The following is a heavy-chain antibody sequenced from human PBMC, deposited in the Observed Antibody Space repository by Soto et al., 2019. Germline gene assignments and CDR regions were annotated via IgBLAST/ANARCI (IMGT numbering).Heavy chain of an antibody. J-gene: IGHJ6*03. V-gene: IGHV3-48*01. CDR1: GSTFSSYN. D-gene: IGHD6-19*01. Sequence: PGGSLRLSCAAPGSTFSSYNINWVRQAPGKGLEWVSYINSASTTIYYADSVKGRFAISRDNAKNSVYLQMDSLRAEDTAVYYCARVSSQNYQWPPYLYYYYMDVWGKGTTVTVSS. CDR2: INSASTTI. CDR3: ARVSSQNYQWPPYLYYYYMDV.